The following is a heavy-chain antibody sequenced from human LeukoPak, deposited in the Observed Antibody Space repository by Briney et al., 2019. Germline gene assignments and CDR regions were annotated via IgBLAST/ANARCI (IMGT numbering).Heavy chain of an antibody. CDR2: ISSSSSYI. J-gene: IGHJ5*02. CDR3: ARDDSYSSSYFNWFDP. Sequence: PGRSLRLSCAASGFTFSSYSMNWVRQAPGKGLEWVSSISSSSSYIYYADSVKGRFTISRDNAKNSLYLQMNSLRAEDTAVYYCARDDSYSSSYFNWFDPWGQGTLVTVSS. V-gene: IGHV3-21*01. CDR1: GFTFSSYS. D-gene: IGHD6-6*01.